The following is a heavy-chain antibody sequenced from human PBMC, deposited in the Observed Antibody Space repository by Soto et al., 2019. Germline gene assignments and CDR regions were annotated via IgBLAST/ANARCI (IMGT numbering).Heavy chain of an antibody. V-gene: IGHV4-31*03. J-gene: IGHJ6*02. CDR3: AREGAAPYYYYGMDV. CDR2: IYYSGST. Sequence: QVQLQESGPGLVKPSQTLSLTCTVSGGSISSGGYFWSWIRQHPGKGLEWIGFIYYSGSTYYNPSLKSRVTIPVDTSKTQFSLKLSSVTAADTAVYYCAREGAAPYYYYGMDVWGQGTTVTVSS. D-gene: IGHD6-6*01. CDR1: GGSISSGGYF.